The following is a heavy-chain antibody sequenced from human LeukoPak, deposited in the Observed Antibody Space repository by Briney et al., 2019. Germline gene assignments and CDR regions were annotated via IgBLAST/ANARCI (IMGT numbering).Heavy chain of an antibody. CDR1: GFTFSSYA. Sequence: GGSLRLSCAASGFTFSSYAMSWVRQAPGKGLEWVSAISGSGGSTYYADSVKGRFTISRDNSKNTLYLQMNSLRAEDTALYYCAKPGEASNYYFDYWGQGALVTVSS. J-gene: IGHJ4*02. D-gene: IGHD2-21*01. V-gene: IGHV3-23*01. CDR3: AKPGEASNYYFDY. CDR2: ISGSGGST.